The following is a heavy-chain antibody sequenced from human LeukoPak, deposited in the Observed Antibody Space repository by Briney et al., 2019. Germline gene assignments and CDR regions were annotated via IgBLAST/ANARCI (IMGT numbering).Heavy chain of an antibody. Sequence: GGSLRLSCAASGFTFSSFGMHWVRQAPGKGLEWVAFIRYDGSHKYYADSVKGRFTISRDNSKNTLYLQMNSLRAEDTAVYYCARANLDPYYYYMDVWGKGTTVTASS. CDR3: ARANLDPYYYYMDV. V-gene: IGHV3-30*02. J-gene: IGHJ6*03. CDR2: IRYDGSHK. CDR1: GFTFSSFG.